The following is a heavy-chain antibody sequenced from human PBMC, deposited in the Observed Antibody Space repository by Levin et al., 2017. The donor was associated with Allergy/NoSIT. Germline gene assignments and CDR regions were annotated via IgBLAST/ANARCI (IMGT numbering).Heavy chain of an antibody. V-gene: IGHV3-30-3*01. CDR3: ARGRTMVRGVIVI. CDR1: GFTFSSYA. D-gene: IGHD3-10*01. J-gene: IGHJ3*02. Sequence: GESLKISCAASGFTFSSYAMHWVRQAPGKGLEWVAVISYDGSNKYYADSVKGRFTISRDNSKNTLYLQMNSLRAEDTAVYYCARGRTMVRGVIVIWGQGTMVTVSS. CDR2: ISYDGSNK.